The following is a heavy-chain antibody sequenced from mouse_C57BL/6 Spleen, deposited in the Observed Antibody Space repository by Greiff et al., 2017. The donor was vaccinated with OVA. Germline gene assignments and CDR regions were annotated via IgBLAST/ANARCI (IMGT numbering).Heavy chain of an antibody. Sequence: VQLQQSGAELVKPGASVKISCKASGYAFSSYWMNWVKQRPGKGLEWIGQIYPGDGDTNYNGKFKGKATLTADKSSSTAYMQLSSLTSEDSAVYFCARPELGRRYFDVWGTGTTVTVSS. J-gene: IGHJ1*03. CDR2: IYPGDGDT. D-gene: IGHD4-1*01. V-gene: IGHV1-80*01. CDR1: GYAFSSYW. CDR3: ARPELGRRYFDV.